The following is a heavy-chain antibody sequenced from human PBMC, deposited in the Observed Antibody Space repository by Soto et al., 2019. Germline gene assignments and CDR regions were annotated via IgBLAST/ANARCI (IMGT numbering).Heavy chain of an antibody. Sequence: EVQLVESGGGLVQPGRSLRLSCAASGFTFDDYAMHWVRQAPGKGLEWVSGISWNSGSIGYADSVKGRFTISRDNAKNSLYLQMNSLRAEDTALYYCAKDLAGYCTNGVCYAFDYWGQGTLVTVSS. CDR1: GFTFDDYA. CDR3: AKDLAGYCTNGVCYAFDY. J-gene: IGHJ4*02. V-gene: IGHV3-9*01. D-gene: IGHD2-8*01. CDR2: ISWNSGSI.